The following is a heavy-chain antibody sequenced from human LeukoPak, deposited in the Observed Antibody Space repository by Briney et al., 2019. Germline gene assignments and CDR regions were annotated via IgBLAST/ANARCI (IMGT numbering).Heavy chain of an antibody. CDR1: GFIFSSYS. CDR3: ARVRDGYKSPFDI. CDR2: ISSSSSYI. V-gene: IGHV3-21*01. Sequence: GGPMRLSCAASGFIFSSYSMNWVRQAPGKGLEWVSSISSSSSYIYYADSMKGRLTISRDNAKNSLYLQMNSLRAEDTAVYYCARVRDGYKSPFDIWGQGTMVTVSS. D-gene: IGHD5-24*01. J-gene: IGHJ3*02.